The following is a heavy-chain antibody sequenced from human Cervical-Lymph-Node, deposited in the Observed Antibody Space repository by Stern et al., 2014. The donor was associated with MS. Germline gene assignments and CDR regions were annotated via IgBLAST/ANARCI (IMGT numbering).Heavy chain of an antibody. Sequence: VQLVPSGAEVKKPGASVQVSCKASGYTFTSYYMHWVRQAPGQGLEWLGIINPSGGSTSYAQKFQGRVTMTRDTSTSTVYMELSSLRSEDTAVYYCARDQDTAMVSRYFDYWGQGTLVTVSS. CDR1: GYTFTSYY. CDR3: ARDQDTAMVSRYFDY. J-gene: IGHJ4*02. D-gene: IGHD5-18*01. CDR2: INPSGGST. V-gene: IGHV1-46*01.